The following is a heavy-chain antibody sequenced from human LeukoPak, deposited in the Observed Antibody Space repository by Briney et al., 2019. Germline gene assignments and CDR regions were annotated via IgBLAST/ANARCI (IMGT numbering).Heavy chain of an antibody. CDR2: IYYSGNT. Sequence: SETLSPTCTVSGGSISSYYWSWIRQPPGKGLEWIGYIYYSGNTNYNPSLKSRVTISLDTSKNQFSLKLDSVTAADTAVYYCARGACGGDCYLVWGQGTLVTVSS. J-gene: IGHJ4*02. CDR1: GGSISSYY. CDR3: ARGACGGDCYLV. D-gene: IGHD2-21*02. V-gene: IGHV4-59*01.